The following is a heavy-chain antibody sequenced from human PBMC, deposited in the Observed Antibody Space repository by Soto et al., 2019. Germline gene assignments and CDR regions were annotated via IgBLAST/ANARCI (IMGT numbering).Heavy chain of an antibody. CDR3: VRGPFCGSDCHFAS. D-gene: IGHD2-21*02. CDR1: GGSIDSGAFS. CDR2: VTHSGTA. V-gene: IGHV4-30-2*01. Sequence: PSETLSLTCAVSGGSIDSGAFSLSWIRQPPGKGLEWIGYVTHSGTAYSIPSLNGRLTLSVDSSQTQFSLKLTSVTAADTAVYYCVRGPFCGSDCHFASWGQGALVTVSS. J-gene: IGHJ5*01.